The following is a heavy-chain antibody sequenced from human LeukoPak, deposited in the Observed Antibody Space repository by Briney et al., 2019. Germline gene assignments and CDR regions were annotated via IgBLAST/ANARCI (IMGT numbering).Heavy chain of an antibody. CDR2: INPEKRDT. D-gene: IGHD5-12*01. Sequence: GASVKVSCKASGYTFTGYAIHWVRQAPGQGLEWMGWINPEKRDTGYAHKFQGRVTMTSDTSISTAYMELSSLRSVDTAVYYCAKKVRGPSHPLDFWGQGTLVTVSS. V-gene: IGHV1-2*02. J-gene: IGHJ4*02. CDR1: GYTFTGYA. CDR3: AKKVRGPSHPLDF.